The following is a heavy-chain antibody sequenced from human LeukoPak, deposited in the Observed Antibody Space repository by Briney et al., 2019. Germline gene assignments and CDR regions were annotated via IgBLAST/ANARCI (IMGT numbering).Heavy chain of an antibody. CDR3: ARGGSGYDSFYYYGMDV. J-gene: IGHJ6*02. Sequence: SETLSLTCTVSGGSISSSSYYWGWIRQPPGKGLEWIGSIYSSGSTYYNPSLKSRVTISVDTTKNQFSLRLSSVTAADTAVYYCARGGSGYDSFYYYGMDVWGQGTTVTVSS. V-gene: IGHV4-39*01. CDR2: IYSSGST. D-gene: IGHD5-12*01. CDR1: GGSISSSSYY.